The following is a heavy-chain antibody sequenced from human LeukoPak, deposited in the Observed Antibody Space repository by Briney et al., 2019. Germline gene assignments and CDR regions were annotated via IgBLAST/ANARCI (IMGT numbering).Heavy chain of an antibody. Sequence: PSETLSLTCTVSGGSISSYYWSWIRQPPGKGLEWIGYIYYSGSTYYNPSLKSRVTISVDTSKNQFSLKLSSVTAADTAVYYCARVGWNRGYNYGLDYWGQGTLVTVSS. CDR1: GGSISSYY. V-gene: IGHV4-59*12. CDR2: IYYSGST. D-gene: IGHD5-18*01. CDR3: ARVGWNRGYNYGLDY. J-gene: IGHJ4*02.